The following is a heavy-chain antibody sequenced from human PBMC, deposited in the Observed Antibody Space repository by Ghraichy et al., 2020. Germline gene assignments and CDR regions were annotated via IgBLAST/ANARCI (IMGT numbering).Heavy chain of an antibody. CDR2: ISGSGGST. Sequence: GGSLRLSCAASGFTFSSYAMSWVRQAPGKGLEWVSAISGSGGSTYYADSVKGRFTISRDNSKNTLYLQMNSLRAEDTAVYYCAKVGMITFGGVIGGAFDIWGQGTMVTVSS. V-gene: IGHV3-23*01. J-gene: IGHJ3*02. D-gene: IGHD3-16*02. CDR3: AKVGMITFGGVIGGAFDI. CDR1: GFTFSSYA.